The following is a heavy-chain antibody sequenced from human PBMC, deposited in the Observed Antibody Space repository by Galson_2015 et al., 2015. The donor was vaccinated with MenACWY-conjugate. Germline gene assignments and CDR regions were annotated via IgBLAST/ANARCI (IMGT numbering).Heavy chain of an antibody. J-gene: IGHJ4*02. CDR1: GFTFSSYW. V-gene: IGHV3-7*01. D-gene: IGHD6-6*01. CDR2: IKQDGSGK. Sequence: SLRLSCAASGFTFSSYWMTWVRQAPGKGLEWVANIKQDGSGKYYVDSVKGRFTISRDNAKNSLYLQLNSLRDEDTAVYYCARGGGGQKQLAFDYWGQGTLVTVSS. CDR3: ARGGGGQKQLAFDY.